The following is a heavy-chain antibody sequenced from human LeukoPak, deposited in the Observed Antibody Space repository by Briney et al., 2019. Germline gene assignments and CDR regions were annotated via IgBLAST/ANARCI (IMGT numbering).Heavy chain of an antibody. Sequence: SETLSLTCTVSGGSMSSYYWSWIRQPPGKGLEWIGSVFYSGRTYYNPSLKSRVTISVDTSKNQFSLKLSSVTAADTAVYYCARHRGPFDYWGQGTLVTVSS. D-gene: IGHD3-10*01. J-gene: IGHJ4*02. CDR1: GGSMSSYY. CDR2: VFYSGRT. V-gene: IGHV4-59*08. CDR3: ARHRGPFDY.